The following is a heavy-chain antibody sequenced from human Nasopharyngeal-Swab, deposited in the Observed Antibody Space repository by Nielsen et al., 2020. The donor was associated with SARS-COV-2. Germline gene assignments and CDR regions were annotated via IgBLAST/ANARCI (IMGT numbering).Heavy chain of an antibody. V-gene: IGHV3-23*01. D-gene: IGHD5-18*01. J-gene: IGHJ6*02. Sequence: VRQAPGKGLEWVSAISGSGGSTYYADSVKGRFTISRDNSKNTLYLQMNSLRAEDTAVYYCAKDLTAPGPYYYYGMDVWGQGTTVTVSS. CDR2: ISGSGGST. CDR3: AKDLTAPGPYYYYGMDV.